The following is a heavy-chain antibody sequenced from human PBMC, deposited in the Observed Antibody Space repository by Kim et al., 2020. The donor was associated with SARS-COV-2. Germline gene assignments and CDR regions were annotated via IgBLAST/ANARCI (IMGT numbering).Heavy chain of an antibody. CDR2: ISAYNGNT. Sequence: ASVKVSCKASGYTFTSYGISWVRQAPGQGLEWMGWISAYNGNTNYAQKLQGRVTMTTDTSTSTAYMELRSLRSDDTAVDYCAREIELRYFDWLFHTDYYYYGMDVWGQGTTVTVSS. V-gene: IGHV1-18*01. D-gene: IGHD3-9*01. CDR3: AREIELRYFDWLFHTDYYYYGMDV. CDR1: GYTFTSYG. J-gene: IGHJ6*02.